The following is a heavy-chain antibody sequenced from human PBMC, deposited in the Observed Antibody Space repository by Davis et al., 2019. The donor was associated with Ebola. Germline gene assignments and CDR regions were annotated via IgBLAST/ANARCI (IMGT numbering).Heavy chain of an antibody. J-gene: IGHJ4*02. Sequence: PGGSLRLSCAASGFTFSDYAMTWVRQAPGKGLEWVSAISPSGGKTFHADSVKGRFTISRDNSKSTLYLQMNRLRADDTAAYYCARTYYSGTGTYYQPDYWGQGTLVTVSS. V-gene: IGHV3-23*01. D-gene: IGHD3-10*01. CDR1: GFTFSDYA. CDR2: ISPSGGKT. CDR3: ARTYYSGTGTYYQPDY.